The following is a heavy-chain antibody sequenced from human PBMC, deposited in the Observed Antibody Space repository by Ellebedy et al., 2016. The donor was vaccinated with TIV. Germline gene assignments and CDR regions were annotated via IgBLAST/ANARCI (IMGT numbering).Heavy chain of an antibody. D-gene: IGHD6-19*01. CDR1: GYTFIDYG. J-gene: IGHJ4*02. Sequence: AASVKVSCKSSGYTFIDYGVTWARQAPGQGLDWMGWVSAYSGNTNYAENLQGRVTMTTDTSTSTAYMELRSLRSDDTAVYYCARFSGQWLEGRWGQGTLVTVSS. V-gene: IGHV1-18*01. CDR2: VSAYSGNT. CDR3: ARFSGQWLEGR.